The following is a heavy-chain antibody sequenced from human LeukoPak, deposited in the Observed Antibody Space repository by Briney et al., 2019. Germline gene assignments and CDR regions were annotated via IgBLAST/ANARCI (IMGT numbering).Heavy chain of an antibody. CDR1: GFTFSSYA. V-gene: IGHV3-33*08. Sequence: GRSLRLSCAASGFTFSSYAMHWVRQAPGKGLEWVAVIWYDGSNKYYADSVKGRFTISRDNSKNTLYLQMNSLRAEDTAVYYCARGSRAVAGPGVDYWGQGTLVTVSS. CDR3: ARGSRAVAGPGVDY. CDR2: IWYDGSNK. J-gene: IGHJ4*02. D-gene: IGHD6-19*01.